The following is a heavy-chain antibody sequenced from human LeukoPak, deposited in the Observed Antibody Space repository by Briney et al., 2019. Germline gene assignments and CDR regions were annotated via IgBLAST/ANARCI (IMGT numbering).Heavy chain of an antibody. CDR1: GFTFSSYG. J-gene: IGHJ6*03. D-gene: IGHD1-26*01. Sequence: PGGSLRLSCAASGFTFSSYGMHWVRQAPGKGLEWVAFIRYDGSNKYYADSVKGRFTISRDNSKNTLYLQMNSLRAEDTAVYYCAKEGVGLQSLYYYYYMDVWGKGTTVTVSS. CDR3: AKEGVGLQSLYYYYYMDV. CDR2: IRYDGSNK. V-gene: IGHV3-30*02.